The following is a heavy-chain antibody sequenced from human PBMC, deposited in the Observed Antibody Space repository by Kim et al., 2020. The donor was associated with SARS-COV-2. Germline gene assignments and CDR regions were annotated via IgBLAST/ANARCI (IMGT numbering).Heavy chain of an antibody. Sequence: SETLSLTCTVSGGSISSSSYYWGWIRQPPGKGLEWIGSIYYSGSTYYNPSLKSRVTISVDTSKNQFSLKLSSVTAADTAVYYCARRSDYVWGSYRPSPFDPWGKGTLVTVSS. CDR3: ARRSDYVWGSYRPSPFDP. D-gene: IGHD3-16*02. J-gene: IGHJ5*02. CDR1: GGSISSSSYY. CDR2: IYYSGST. V-gene: IGHV4-39*01.